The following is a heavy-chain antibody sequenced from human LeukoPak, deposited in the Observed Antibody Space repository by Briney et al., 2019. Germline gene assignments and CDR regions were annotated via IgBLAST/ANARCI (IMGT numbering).Heavy chain of an antibody. CDR3: ASQDYGDYGPAEYFQH. CDR1: GFTFSSYE. D-gene: IGHD4-17*01. J-gene: IGHJ1*01. Sequence: GGSLRLSCAASGFTFSSYEMNWVRQAPGKGLEWVSYISSSGSTIYYVDSVKGRFTISTDNAKNSLYLQMNSLRAEDTAVYYCASQDYGDYGPAEYFQHWGQGTLVTVSS. CDR2: ISSSGSTI. V-gene: IGHV3-48*03.